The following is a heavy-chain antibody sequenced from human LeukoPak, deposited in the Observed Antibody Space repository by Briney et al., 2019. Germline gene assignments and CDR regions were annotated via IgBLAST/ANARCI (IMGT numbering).Heavy chain of an antibody. CDR2: IYYSGST. Sequence: SETLSLTCTVSGGYISSYYWSWIRQPPGKGLEWIGYIYYSGSTNYNPSLKSRVTISVDTSKNQFSLKLSSVTAADTAVYYCARGLPVFGVVTGYYYYYYYMDVWGKGTTVTVSS. J-gene: IGHJ6*03. CDR1: GGYISSYY. V-gene: IGHV4-59*01. CDR3: ARGLPVFGVVTGYYYYYYYMDV. D-gene: IGHD3-3*01.